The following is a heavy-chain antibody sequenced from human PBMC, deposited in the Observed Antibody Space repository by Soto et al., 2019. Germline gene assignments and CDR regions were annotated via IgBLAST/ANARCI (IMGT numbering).Heavy chain of an antibody. CDR2: IKSKTDGGTA. V-gene: IGHV3-15*07. CDR3: TTSGRFGDFNY. D-gene: IGHD3-10*01. Sequence: DVQLVESGGDLVKPGGSLTLSCVGSGFGFSDPGLNWVRQAPGKGLEWVGRIKSKTDGGTADYIAPVVGRFTISRDDLKSTLYLQLNSLTTEDTAVYFCTTSGRFGDFNYWGQGTLVTVSS. J-gene: IGHJ4*02. CDR1: GFGFSDPG.